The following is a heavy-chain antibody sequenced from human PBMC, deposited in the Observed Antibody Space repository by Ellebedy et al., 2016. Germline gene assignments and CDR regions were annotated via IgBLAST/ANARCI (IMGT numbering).Heavy chain of an antibody. CDR1: GFTFSSYG. Sequence: GGSLRLXCAASGFTFSSYGMHWVRQAPGKGLEWVAVIWYDGSNKYYADSVKGRFTISRDNSKNTLYLQMNSLRAEDTAVYYCAKDNSITMVRGVKNWFDPWGQGTLVTVSS. CDR3: AKDNSITMVRGVKNWFDP. J-gene: IGHJ5*02. CDR2: IWYDGSNK. D-gene: IGHD3-10*01. V-gene: IGHV3-33*06.